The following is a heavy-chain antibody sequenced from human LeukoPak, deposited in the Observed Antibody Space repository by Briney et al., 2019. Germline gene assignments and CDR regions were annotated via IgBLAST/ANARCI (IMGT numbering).Heavy chain of an antibody. V-gene: IGHV3-7*01. Sequence: TGGSLRLSCAASGFRFSSYWMHWVRQAPGKGLEWVANIKQDGSDKCYIDSVKGRFTISRDNAKNSLDLQMNSLRAEDTAVYYCAREKAYYESGGYFRFDPWGQGTLVAVSS. CDR1: GFRFSSYW. CDR3: AREKAYYESGGYFRFDP. J-gene: IGHJ5*02. CDR2: IKQDGSDK. D-gene: IGHD3-22*01.